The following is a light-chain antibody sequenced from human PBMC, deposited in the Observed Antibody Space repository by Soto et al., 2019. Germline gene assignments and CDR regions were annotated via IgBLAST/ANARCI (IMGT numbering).Light chain of an antibody. V-gene: IGKV3-15*01. CDR1: QSINSN. CDR2: GAS. J-gene: IGKJ4*01. Sequence: VMTQSPATLSVSPGERATLSCTASQSINSNLAWYQQRPGQAPRLLIYGASTRATGIPARFSGSGSGTEFTLTISSLQPEDVATYYCQKYNSAPQTFGGGTKVDI. CDR3: QKYNSAPQT.